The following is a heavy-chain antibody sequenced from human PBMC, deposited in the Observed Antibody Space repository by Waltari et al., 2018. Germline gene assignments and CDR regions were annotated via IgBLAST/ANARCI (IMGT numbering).Heavy chain of an antibody. CDR2: VQPNRGET. Sequence: VQLVESGGGLVQPGASVKVSCKASGYTFTGYYMHWVRQATGQGLEVTGDVQPNRGETNSSQNAQGRAASTADEPTSTAYVELGSLRSEDTAVYYCARGGLTAMVNNWFDPWGQGTLVTVSS. D-gene: IGHD5-18*01. CDR1: GYTFTGYY. J-gene: IGHJ5*02. CDR3: ARGGLTAMVNNWFDP. V-gene: IGHV1-2*01.